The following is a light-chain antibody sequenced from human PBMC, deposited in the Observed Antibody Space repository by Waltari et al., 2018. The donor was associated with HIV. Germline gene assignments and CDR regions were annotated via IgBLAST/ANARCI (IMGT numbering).Light chain of an antibody. V-gene: IGKV1-39*01. Sequence: DIQMTQAPSSLSASIGGRVTITCRPSQTVKTYLNWYLQKPGKAPSLLIHGTSTLQSVVPSRFSGTGSGTHFTLTINDLQPEDCGIYYCQQSYSTPLTFGGGT. CDR1: QTVKTY. J-gene: IGKJ4*01. CDR3: QQSYSTPLT. CDR2: GTS.